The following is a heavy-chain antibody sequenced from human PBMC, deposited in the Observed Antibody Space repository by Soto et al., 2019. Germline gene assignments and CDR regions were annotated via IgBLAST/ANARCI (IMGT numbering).Heavy chain of an antibody. CDR2: IYHSGST. Sequence: PSETLSLTCAVSGGSISSGGYSWSWIRQPPGKGLEWIGYIYHSGSTYYNPSLKSRVTISIDKSKNQFSLKLSSVTAADTAVYYCARLYYGRSGYFSGLDYWGQGTLVTVSS. J-gene: IGHJ4*02. CDR3: ARLYYGRSGYFSGLDY. V-gene: IGHV4-30-2*01. CDR1: GGSISSGGYS. D-gene: IGHD3-22*01.